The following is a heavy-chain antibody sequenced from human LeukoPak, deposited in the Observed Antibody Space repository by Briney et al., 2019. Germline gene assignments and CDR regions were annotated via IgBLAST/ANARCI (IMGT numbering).Heavy chain of an antibody. V-gene: IGHV4-61*02. CDR3: ARDRQLLEPSFDP. D-gene: IGHD1-1*01. Sequence: SQTLSLTCTVSGGSIASGNYYWNWIRQPAGKGLEWIGRIYIRGSTNYNPSLESRVTISIDTSKNQFYLKLTSVAAADTAVYYCARDRQLLEPSFDPWGQGTLVTVSS. J-gene: IGHJ5*02. CDR2: IYIRGST. CDR1: GGSIASGNYY.